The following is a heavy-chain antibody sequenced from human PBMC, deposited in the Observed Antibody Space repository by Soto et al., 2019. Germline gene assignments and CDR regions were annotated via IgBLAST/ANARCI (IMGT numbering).Heavy chain of an antibody. CDR1: GFTFSSYA. CDR2: ISYDGSNK. J-gene: IGHJ4*02. CDR3: ARIKTGGYETLDY. Sequence: QVNLVESGGGVVQPGRSLRLSCAASGFTFSSYAMHWVRQAPGKGLEWVAVISYDGSNKYYADSVKVRFTISRDNSKKQLYLQMNSLRAEDTAGYYCARIKTGGYETLDYGVQGTLVKVSS. D-gene: IGHD5-12*01. V-gene: IGHV3-30-3*01.